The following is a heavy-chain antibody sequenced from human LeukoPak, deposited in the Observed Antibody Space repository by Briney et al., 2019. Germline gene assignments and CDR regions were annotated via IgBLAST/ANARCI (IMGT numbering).Heavy chain of an antibody. D-gene: IGHD3-3*01. Sequence: GGSLRLSCAASGFTFSSYSMNWVRQAPGKGLEWVSYISSSSSTIYYADSVKGRFTISRDNAKNSLYLQMNSLRAEDTAVYYCARDPWSGTTHFDYWGQGTLVTVSS. CDR2: ISSSSSTI. CDR1: GFTFSSYS. J-gene: IGHJ4*02. CDR3: ARDPWSGTTHFDY. V-gene: IGHV3-48*01.